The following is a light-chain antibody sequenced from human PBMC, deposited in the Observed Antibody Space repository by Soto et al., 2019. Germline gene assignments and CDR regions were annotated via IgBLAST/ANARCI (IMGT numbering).Light chain of an antibody. Sequence: DIVMTQSPLSLPVTPGEPASISCRSSQSLRHSNGYNYLDWYLQKPWQSPHLLIFLGSNRASGVPDRFSCSGSGTDVTLKIGTVEGEDIGVYYCKQALQTPMSIFGQVTKLEIK. CDR2: LGS. V-gene: IGKV2-28*01. J-gene: IGKJ2*01. CDR1: QSLRHSNGYNY. CDR3: KQALQTPMSI.